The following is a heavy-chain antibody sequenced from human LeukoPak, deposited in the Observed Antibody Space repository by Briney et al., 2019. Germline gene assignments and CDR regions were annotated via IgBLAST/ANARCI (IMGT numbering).Heavy chain of an antibody. CDR3: AKAGGGYNYGYSNY. V-gene: IGHV3-9*01. D-gene: IGHD5-24*01. J-gene: IGHJ4*02. Sequence: GRSLRLSCAASGFTFDDYAMLWVRQAPGKGLEWVSGISWNSGSIGYADSVKGRFTISRDNAKNSLYLQMNSLRAEDAALYYCAKAGGGYNYGYSNYWGQGTLVTVSS. CDR2: ISWNSGSI. CDR1: GFTFDDYA.